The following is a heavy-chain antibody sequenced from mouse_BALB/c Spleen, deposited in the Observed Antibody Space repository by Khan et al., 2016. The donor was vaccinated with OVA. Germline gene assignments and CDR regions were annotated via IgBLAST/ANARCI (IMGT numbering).Heavy chain of an antibody. Sequence: QVQLQQSGPELVKPGASVKMSCKVSGYTFTDYVITWVKQRTGQGLEWIGEIYPGSGSTYYNEKFKGKATLTADKSSNTVNMQLRSLTSEDSAVYFCARSYDGAWFAYWGQGTLVTGSA. CDR1: GYTFTDYV. J-gene: IGHJ3*01. V-gene: IGHV1-77*01. D-gene: IGHD1-1*01. CDR3: ARSYDGAWFAY. CDR2: IYPGSGST.